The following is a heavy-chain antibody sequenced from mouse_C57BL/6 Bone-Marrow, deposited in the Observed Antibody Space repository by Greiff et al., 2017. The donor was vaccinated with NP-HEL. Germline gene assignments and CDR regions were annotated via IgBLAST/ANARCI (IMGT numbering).Heavy chain of an antibody. V-gene: IGHV1-85*01. Sequence: QVQLKESGPELVKPGASVKLSCKASGYTFTSYDINWVKQRPGQGLEWIGWIYPRDGSTKYNEKFKGKATLTVDTSSSTAYMERHSLTSEDSAVYFCARDYYYGSSYVGFAYWGQGTLVTVSA. CDR2: IYPRDGST. CDR1: GYTFTSYD. D-gene: IGHD1-1*01. CDR3: ARDYYYGSSYVGFAY. J-gene: IGHJ3*01.